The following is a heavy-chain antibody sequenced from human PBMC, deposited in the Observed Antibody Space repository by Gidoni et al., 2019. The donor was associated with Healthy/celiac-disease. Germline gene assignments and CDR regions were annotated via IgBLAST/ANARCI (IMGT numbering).Heavy chain of an antibody. D-gene: IGHD3-10*01. CDR1: GFPFVVYA. Sequence: EVQLVESGGGLVQPGRSLSLSCSASGFPFVVYAMHWVRQAPGKGLEWVSGISWNSGSIGYADSVKGRFTISRDNAKNSLYLQMNSLRAEDTALYYCAKDIRELWFGESPSFDYWGQGTLVTVSS. CDR3: AKDIRELWFGESPSFDY. V-gene: IGHV3-9*01. CDR2: ISWNSGSI. J-gene: IGHJ4*02.